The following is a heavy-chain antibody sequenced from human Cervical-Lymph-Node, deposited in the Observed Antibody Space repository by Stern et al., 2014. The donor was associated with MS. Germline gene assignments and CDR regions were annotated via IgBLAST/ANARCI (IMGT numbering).Heavy chain of an antibody. J-gene: IGHJ4*02. Sequence: VPLEESGAEVERPGASVKVSCKASGYSFTAYFLHWVRQAPGPGLEWMGWISPKTGSATYAQKLQDRVTMTRDTSINTGYMEVSSLRSDDTAVYYCARDRGSYSDYWGQGTLVAVSS. V-gene: IGHV1-2*02. CDR3: ARDRGSYSDY. CDR1: GYSFTAYF. D-gene: IGHD1-26*01. CDR2: ISPKTGSA.